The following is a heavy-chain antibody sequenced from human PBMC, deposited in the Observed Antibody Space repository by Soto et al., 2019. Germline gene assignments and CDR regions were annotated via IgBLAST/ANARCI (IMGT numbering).Heavy chain of an antibody. D-gene: IGHD2-15*01. J-gene: IGHJ6*02. Sequence: EVQLLESGGGLVQPGGSLRLSCAASGFTFSSYAMSWVRQAPGKGLEWVSAISGSGGSTYYADSVKGRFTISRDNSKNTLYLQMNGRRAEDTAVYYCAKDRLVVVAATVYYGMDVWGQGTTVTVSS. CDR3: AKDRLVVVAATVYYGMDV. V-gene: IGHV3-23*01. CDR1: GFTFSSYA. CDR2: ISGSGGST.